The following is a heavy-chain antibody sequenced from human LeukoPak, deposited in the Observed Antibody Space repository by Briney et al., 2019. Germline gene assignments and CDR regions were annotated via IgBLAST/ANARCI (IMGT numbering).Heavy chain of an antibody. CDR1: GYTFTGYY. CDR3: ARDNRGGRGYYYDSSGWTEIDY. D-gene: IGHD3-22*01. CDR2: INPNSGGT. Sequence: ASVKVSCKASGYTFTGYYMHWVRQAPGQGLEWMGWINPNSGGTNYAQKFQGRVTMTRDTSISTAYMELRSLRSDDTAVYYCARDNRGGRGYYYDSSGWTEIDYWGQGTLVTVSS. V-gene: IGHV1-2*02. J-gene: IGHJ4*02.